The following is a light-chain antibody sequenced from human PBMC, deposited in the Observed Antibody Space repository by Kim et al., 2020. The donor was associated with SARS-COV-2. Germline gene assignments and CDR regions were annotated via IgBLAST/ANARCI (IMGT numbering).Light chain of an antibody. Sequence: AIRMTQSPSSFSASTGDRVTITCRASQGISSYLAWYQQKPGKAPKLLIYAASTLQSGVPSRFSGSGSGTDFTLTISCLQSEDFATYYCQKYYSYPPGFGQGTKVDIK. CDR3: QKYYSYPPG. CDR1: QGISSY. V-gene: IGKV1-8*01. CDR2: AAS. J-gene: IGKJ1*01.